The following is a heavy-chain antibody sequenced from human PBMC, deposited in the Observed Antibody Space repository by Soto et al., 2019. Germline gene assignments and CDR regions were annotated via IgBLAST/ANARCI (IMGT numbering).Heavy chain of an antibody. CDR3: ARDGGASEYCSGGSCYRNLDY. D-gene: IGHD2-15*01. V-gene: IGHV1-69*08. CDR1: GGTFSSYT. Sequence: QVQLVQSGAEVKKPGSSVKVSCKASGGTFSSYTISWVRQAPGQGLEWMGRIIPILGIANYEQKFQGRVTITADKSTSTAYMELSRLRSEDTAVYYCARDGGASEYCSGGSCYRNLDYWGQGTLVTVSS. J-gene: IGHJ4*02. CDR2: IIPILGIA.